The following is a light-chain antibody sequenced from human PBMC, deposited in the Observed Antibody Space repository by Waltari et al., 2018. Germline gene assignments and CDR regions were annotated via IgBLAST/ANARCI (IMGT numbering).Light chain of an antibody. J-gene: IGKJ3*01. CDR3: QQSYTAPFT. V-gene: IGKV1-39*01. CDR2: GAS. Sequence: DIQITQSPPPLPARAGDRVPITCRATQSISTSLNWYQHKAGKAPKLLIYGASTLERGVPSRFSGSGSGTDFTLTINSLRPEDFATYYCQQSYTAPFTFGPGTRVDLK. CDR1: QSISTS.